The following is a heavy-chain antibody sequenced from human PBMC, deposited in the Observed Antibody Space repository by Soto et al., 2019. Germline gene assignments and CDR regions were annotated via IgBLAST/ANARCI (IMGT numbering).Heavy chain of an antibody. CDR2: ISYDGSNK. J-gene: IGHJ4*02. V-gene: IGHV3-30-3*01. CDR1: GFTFSSYA. Sequence: ESGGGVVQPGRSLRLSCAASGFTFSSYAMHWVRQAPGKGLEWVAVISYDGSNKYYADSVKGRFTISRDNSKNTLYLQMNSLRAEDTAVYYCARDSGTIRLAFHFDYWGQGTLVTVSS. CDR3: ARDSGTIRLAFHFDY. D-gene: IGHD6-13*01.